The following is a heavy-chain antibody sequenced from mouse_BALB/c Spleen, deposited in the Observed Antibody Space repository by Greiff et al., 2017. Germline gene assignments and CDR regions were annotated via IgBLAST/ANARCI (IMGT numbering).Heavy chain of an antibody. V-gene: IGHV3-2*02. D-gene: IGHD2-1*01. Sequence: VQLQQSGPGLVKPSQSLSLTCTVTGYSITSDYAWNWIRQFPGNKLEWMGYISYSGSTSYNPSLKSRISITRDTSKNQFFLQLNSVTTEDTATYYCAREDLPWAMDYWGQGTSVTVSS. CDR1: GYSITSDYA. J-gene: IGHJ4*01. CDR2: ISYSGST. CDR3: AREDLPWAMDY.